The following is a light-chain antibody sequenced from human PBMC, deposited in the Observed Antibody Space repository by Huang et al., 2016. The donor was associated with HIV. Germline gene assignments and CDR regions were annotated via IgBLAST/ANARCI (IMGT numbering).Light chain of an antibody. CDR1: QGISSY. CDR2: AAS. CDR3: QQLNSFPRT. Sequence: IQLTQSPSSLSASVGDRVTITCRASQGISSYLAWYQQKPGTAPKLLIYAASTFQSGVPSRFSGSGSGTDFTLTISSLQPEDFATYFCQQLNSFPRTFGQGTKVEIK. J-gene: IGKJ1*01. V-gene: IGKV1-9*01.